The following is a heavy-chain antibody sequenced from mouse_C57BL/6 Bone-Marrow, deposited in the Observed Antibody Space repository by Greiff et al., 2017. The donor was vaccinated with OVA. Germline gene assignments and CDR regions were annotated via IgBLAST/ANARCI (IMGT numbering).Heavy chain of an antibody. V-gene: IGHV5-4*01. CDR1: GFTFSSYA. CDR2: ISDGGSYT. J-gene: IGHJ3*01. CDR3: ARDNYGSLFAY. Sequence: EVKLVESGGGLVKPGGSLKLSCAASGFTFSSYAMSWVRQTPEKRLEWVATISDGGSYTYYPDNVQGRFTISRDNAKNNLYLQMSHLKSEDTAMYYCARDNYGSLFAYWGQGTLVTVSA. D-gene: IGHD1-1*01.